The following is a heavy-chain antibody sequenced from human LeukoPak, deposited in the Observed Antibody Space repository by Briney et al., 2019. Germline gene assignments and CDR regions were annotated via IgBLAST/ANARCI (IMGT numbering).Heavy chain of an antibody. CDR1: GGSISSGGYY. Sequence: SETLSLTCTVSGGSISSGGYYWSCIRQHPGKGLEWIGYIYYSGSTYYNPSLKSRVTISVDTYKNQFSLKLSSVTAADTAVYYCARDRRYYGMDVWGQGTTVTVSS. CDR3: ARDRRYYGMDV. J-gene: IGHJ6*02. V-gene: IGHV4-31*03. D-gene: IGHD6-6*01. CDR2: IYYSGST.